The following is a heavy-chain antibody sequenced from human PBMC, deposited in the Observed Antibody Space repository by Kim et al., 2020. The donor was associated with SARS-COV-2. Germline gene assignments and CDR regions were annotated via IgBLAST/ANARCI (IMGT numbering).Heavy chain of an antibody. D-gene: IGHD6-13*01. Sequence: ADSVKGRFTISRDNAKNSLYLQMNSLRAEDTAVYYCAREGSSWYAYYFDYWGQGTLVTVSS. CDR3: AREGSSWYAYYFDY. V-gene: IGHV3-11*05. J-gene: IGHJ4*02.